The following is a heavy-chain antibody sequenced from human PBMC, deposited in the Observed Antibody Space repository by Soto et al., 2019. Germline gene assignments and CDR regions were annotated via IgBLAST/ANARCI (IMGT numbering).Heavy chain of an antibody. Sequence: QVQLQESGPGLVKPSGTLSLTCAVSGGSISSSNWWTWVRQPAGEGLEWIREIHHSGNTNYNPSLMSRVTISVDSSKNQFSLYLNSVTAADTAIYYCARRITLILDWGQGTLVTISS. D-gene: IGHD3-22*01. J-gene: IGHJ4*02. CDR3: ARRITLILD. CDR1: GGSISSSNW. CDR2: IHHSGNT. V-gene: IGHV4-4*02.